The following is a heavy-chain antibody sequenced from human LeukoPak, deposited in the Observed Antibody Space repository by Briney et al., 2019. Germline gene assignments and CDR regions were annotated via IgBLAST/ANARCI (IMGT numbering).Heavy chain of an antibody. CDR2: ISWNSGDI. Sequence: PGGSLRLSCAASGFTFDDYAMHWVRQAPGKGLEWVSSISWNSGDIDYADSVKGRFTISRDNAKNSLYLQMNSLRAEDTAVYYCAGNTMVRGVIITATDYWGQGTLVTVSS. J-gene: IGHJ4*02. CDR3: AGNTMVRGVIITATDY. CDR1: GFTFDDYA. V-gene: IGHV3-9*01. D-gene: IGHD3-10*01.